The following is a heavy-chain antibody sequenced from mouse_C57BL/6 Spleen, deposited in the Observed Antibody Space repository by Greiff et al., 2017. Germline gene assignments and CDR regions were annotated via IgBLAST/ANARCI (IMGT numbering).Heavy chain of an antibody. D-gene: IGHD4-1*01. CDR1: GYTFTSYW. Sequence: QVHVKQPGAELVKPGASVKLSCKASGYTFTSYWMQWVKQRPGQGLEWIGEIDPSDSYTNYNQKFKGKATLTVDTSSSTAYMQLSSLTSEDSAVYYCARGGTGTRYWGQGTTLTVSS. J-gene: IGHJ2*01. CDR2: IDPSDSYT. CDR3: ARGGTGTRY. V-gene: IGHV1-50*01.